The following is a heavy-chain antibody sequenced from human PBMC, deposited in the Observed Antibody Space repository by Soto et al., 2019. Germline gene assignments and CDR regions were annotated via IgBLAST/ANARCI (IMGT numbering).Heavy chain of an antibody. J-gene: IGHJ3*01. V-gene: IGHV3-30*18. D-gene: IGHD4-4*01. Sequence: GVSLILSCATSVFIFDIFGIHWVRQAPGNALEWVGLISKNGDNQYYGDSAKGRFIISRYNPKNSLYLQLHSLRPEDTAVYYCQKDDYTAAFDVWGQRTMLTVSS. CDR3: QKDDYTAAFDV. CDR1: VFIFDIFG. CDR2: ISKNGDNQ.